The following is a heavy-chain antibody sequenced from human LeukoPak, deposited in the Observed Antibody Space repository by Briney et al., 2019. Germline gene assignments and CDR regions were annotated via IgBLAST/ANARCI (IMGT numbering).Heavy chain of an antibody. J-gene: IGHJ4*02. CDR1: GFTFGNYA. CDR2: IRSKTYRGTT. D-gene: IGHD3-22*01. Sequence: GGSLRLSCTASGFTFGNYALSWFRQAPGKGLEWVAFIRSKTYRGTTEYAASVKGRFTISRDDSKSIAYLQMNSLKTEDTAVYYCARANSFDSSGYYFDYWDQGTLVTVSS. V-gene: IGHV3-49*03. CDR3: ARANSFDSSGYYFDY.